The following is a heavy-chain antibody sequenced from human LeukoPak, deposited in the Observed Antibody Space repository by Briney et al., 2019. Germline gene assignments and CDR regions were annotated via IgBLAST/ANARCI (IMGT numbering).Heavy chain of an antibody. D-gene: IGHD2-2*01. Sequence: ASVKVSCKASGYTFTSYGISWVRQAPGQGLEWMGWISAYNGNTNYAQKLQGRVTMTTDTSTSTAYMELRSLRSDDTAVHYCARECCSSTSCYGAWFDPWGQGTLVTVSS. CDR2: ISAYNGNT. J-gene: IGHJ5*02. CDR1: GYTFTSYG. V-gene: IGHV1-18*01. CDR3: ARECCSSTSCYGAWFDP.